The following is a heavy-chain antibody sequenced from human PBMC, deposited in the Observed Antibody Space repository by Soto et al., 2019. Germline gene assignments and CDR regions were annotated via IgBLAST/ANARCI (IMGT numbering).Heavy chain of an antibody. CDR2: ISSTGNTI. V-gene: IGHV3-48*04. CDR1: GFTFSDYS. CDR3: AREYYTTKNFSFDS. J-gene: IGHJ4*02. D-gene: IGHD1-26*01. Sequence: GGSLRLSCVTSGFTFSDYSMNWVRQAPGKGLEWVSYISSTGNTIFYADSVRGRFTISRDNAKNSLYLQMNSLRAEDTAVYCCAREYYTTKNFSFDSWGQGTLVTVSS.